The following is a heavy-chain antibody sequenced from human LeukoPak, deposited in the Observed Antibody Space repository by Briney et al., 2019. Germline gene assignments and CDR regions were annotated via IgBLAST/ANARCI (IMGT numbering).Heavy chain of an antibody. J-gene: IGHJ4*02. Sequence: GGSLRLSCAASAFTFSSYGMSWVRQAPGKGLEWVSAISGSGGSTYYADSVKGRFTISRDNSKNTLYLQMNSLRAEDTAVYYCSKWKAIVLVPAARSPIDYWGQGTLVTVSS. V-gene: IGHV3-23*01. CDR3: SKWKAIVLVPAARSPIDY. CDR2: ISGSGGST. CDR1: AFTFSSYG. D-gene: IGHD2-2*01.